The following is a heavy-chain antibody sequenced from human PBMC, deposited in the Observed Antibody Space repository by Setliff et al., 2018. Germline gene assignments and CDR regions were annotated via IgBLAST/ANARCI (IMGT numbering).Heavy chain of an antibody. CDR2: ISASGRDT. V-gene: IGHV3-23*01. D-gene: IGHD2-15*01. Sequence: LSLTCAASGFTFSSYAMTWVRQAPGKGLEWVSGISASGRDTYYTDSVKGRFTISRDTSKNTLYLQMNSLRAEDTAVYYCAKREIIAVTRWFDPWGQGTLVTVSS. CDR1: GFTFSSYA. CDR3: AKREIIAVTRWFDP. J-gene: IGHJ5*02.